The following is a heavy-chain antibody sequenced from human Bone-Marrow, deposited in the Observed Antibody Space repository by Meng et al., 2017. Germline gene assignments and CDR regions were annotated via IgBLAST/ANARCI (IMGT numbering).Heavy chain of an antibody. V-gene: IGHV4-34*01. CDR1: GGFFSGYD. CDR3: ARGLARYCTNGVCYKRRHYYDY. J-gene: IGHJ4*02. Sequence: QWQLPQWGAGLLKPSDTLSLTCAVYGGFFSGYDWGWIRQPPGKGLEWIGEINHSGSTNYNPSLKSRVTISVDTSKNQFSLKLSSVTAADTAVYYCARGLARYCTNGVCYKRRHYYDYWGQGTLVTVSS. CDR2: INHSGST. D-gene: IGHD2-8*01.